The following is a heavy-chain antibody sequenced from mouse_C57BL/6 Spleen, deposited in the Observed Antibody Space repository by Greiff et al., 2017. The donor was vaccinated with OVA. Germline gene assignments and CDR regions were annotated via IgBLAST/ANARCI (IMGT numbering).Heavy chain of an antibody. Sequence: VQLQQPGAELVKPGASVKMSCKASGYTFTSYWITWVKQRPGQGLEWIGDIYPGSGSTNNNEKCKSKATLTVDTSSSAAYMQLSSLTSEDSAVYYCAKGGYDDGSGYAMDYWGQGTSVTVSS. CDR1: GYTFTSYW. J-gene: IGHJ4*01. CDR2: IYPGSGST. CDR3: AKGGYDDGSGYAMDY. D-gene: IGHD2-2*01. V-gene: IGHV1-55*01.